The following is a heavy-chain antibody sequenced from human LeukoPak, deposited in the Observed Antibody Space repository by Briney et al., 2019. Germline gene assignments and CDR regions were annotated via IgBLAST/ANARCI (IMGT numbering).Heavy chain of an antibody. Sequence: SETLSLTCTVSGGSITNYYWSWIRQPPGKGLEWIGFSYYNGNTNYNPSLKSRVTISVDTSKNQFSLKLSSVTAADTAVYYCARDQGSGSSYYFDYWGQGTLVTVSS. CDR2: SYYNGNT. V-gene: IGHV4-59*12. CDR3: ARDQGSGSSYYFDY. D-gene: IGHD3-10*01. CDR1: GGSITNYY. J-gene: IGHJ4*02.